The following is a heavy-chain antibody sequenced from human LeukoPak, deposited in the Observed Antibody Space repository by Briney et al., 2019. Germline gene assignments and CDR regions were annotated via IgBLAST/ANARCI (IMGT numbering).Heavy chain of an antibody. V-gene: IGHV3-33*01. CDR3: ARDRDWGCSYCSY. Sequence: GGSLRLSCAASGFTFSSYGMHWVRQAPGKGLEWVAVIWFDGSNKYYADSVKGRFTISRDNSKNTLYLRMNSLRAEDTAVYYCARDRDWGCSYCSYWGQGTLVTVSS. D-gene: IGHD7-27*01. CDR2: IWFDGSNK. CDR1: GFTFSSYG. J-gene: IGHJ4*02.